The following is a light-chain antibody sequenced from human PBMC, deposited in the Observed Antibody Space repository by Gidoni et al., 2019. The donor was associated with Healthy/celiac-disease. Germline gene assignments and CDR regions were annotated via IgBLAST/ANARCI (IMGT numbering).Light chain of an antibody. CDR3: SSYTSSSPV. CDR2: DVS. V-gene: IGLV2-14*01. CDR1: SSDAGGYNY. J-gene: IGLJ2*01. Sequence: QSALTQPASVSGSPGQSITISCTGTSSDAGGYNYVSWYQQHPGKAPKLMIYDVSNRPSEVSNRFSGSKYGNTASLTISGLQAEDEADYYCSSYTSSSPVFGGGTKLTVL.